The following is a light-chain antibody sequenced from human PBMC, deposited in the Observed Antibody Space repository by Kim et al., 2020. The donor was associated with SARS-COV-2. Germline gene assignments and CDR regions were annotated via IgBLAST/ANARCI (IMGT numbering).Light chain of an antibody. CDR2: AAS. CDR3: QKYKSVPRET. Sequence: VVDRVTLTCRASHRINNYVACYQQKPGKVPKLLIYAASTLQSGVPSRFSGSGSGTDFTLTISSLQPEDVATYYCQKYKSVPRETFGQGTKVDIK. J-gene: IGKJ1*01. V-gene: IGKV1-27*01. CDR1: HRINNY.